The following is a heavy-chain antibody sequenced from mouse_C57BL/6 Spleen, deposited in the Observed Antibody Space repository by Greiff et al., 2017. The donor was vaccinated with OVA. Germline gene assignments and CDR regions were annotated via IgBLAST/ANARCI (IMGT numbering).Heavy chain of an antibody. J-gene: IGHJ4*01. Sequence: EVQLQQSGPELVKPGASVKISCKASGYSFTGYYMNWVKQSPEKSLEWIGEINPSTGGTTYNQKFKAKATLTVDKSSSTAYMQLKSLTSEDSAVYYCARSSSGFVRAMDYWGQGTSVTVSS. CDR2: INPSTGGT. CDR3: ARSSSGFVRAMDY. V-gene: IGHV1-42*01. CDR1: GYSFTGYY. D-gene: IGHD3-2*02.